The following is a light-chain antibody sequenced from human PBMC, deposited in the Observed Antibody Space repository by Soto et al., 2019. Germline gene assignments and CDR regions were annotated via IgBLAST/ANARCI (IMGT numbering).Light chain of an antibody. V-gene: IGKV4-1*01. CDR1: QSVLYSSNDRSY. J-gene: IGKJ1*01. CDR3: QQYFTTPWT. CDR2: WAS. Sequence: EIVMTQSPDSLAVSLGERATIKCKSSQSVLYSSNDRSYLAWFQQKPGQPPKALIYWASSRESGVPDRFSGSGSGTDFTLSISSLQAEDVAVYFCQQYFTTPWTFCQGTKVEI.